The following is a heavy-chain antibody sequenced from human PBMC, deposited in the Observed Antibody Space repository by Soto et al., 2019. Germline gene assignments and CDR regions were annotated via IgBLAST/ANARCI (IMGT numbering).Heavy chain of an antibody. J-gene: IGHJ4*02. D-gene: IGHD2-15*01. CDR3: AKAATWGNVVVVAATRPGEYYFDY. V-gene: IGHV3-23*01. CDR2: ISGSGGST. Sequence: GGSLRLSCAASGFTFSSYAMSWVRQAPGKGLEWVSAISGSGGSTYYADSVKGRFTISRDNSKNTLYLQMNSLRAEDTAVYYCAKAATWGNVVVVAATRPGEYYFDYWGQGTLVTVSS. CDR1: GFTFSSYA.